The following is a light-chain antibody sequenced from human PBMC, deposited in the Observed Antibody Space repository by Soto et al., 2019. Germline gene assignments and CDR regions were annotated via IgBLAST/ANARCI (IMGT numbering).Light chain of an antibody. CDR1: SSNIGAGYE. CDR2: GNN. V-gene: IGLV1-40*01. Sequence: QSVLTQTPSVSGAPGQRVTISCTGSSSNIGAGYEVHWYQQLPGTAPKLLIYGNNNRPSGVPDRFSGSKSGTSASLAITGLQAEDEADYYCQSYDSSLSAWVFGGGTQLTVL. J-gene: IGLJ3*02. CDR3: QSYDSSLSAWV.